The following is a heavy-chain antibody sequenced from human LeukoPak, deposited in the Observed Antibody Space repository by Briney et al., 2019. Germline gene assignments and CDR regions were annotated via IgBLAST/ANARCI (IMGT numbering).Heavy chain of an antibody. D-gene: IGHD3-22*01. CDR3: AKDLDSTGYYSYGY. V-gene: IGHV3-23*01. J-gene: IGHJ4*02. CDR1: GFTFSSYA. CDR2: ISTSGRT. Sequence: GGSLRLSCAASGFTFSSYAMNWVRQAPGKGLELVSLISTSGRTHYADSVKGRFTISRDNSKNTQYLQMNRLRAEDTAVYHCAKDLDSTGYYSYGYWGQGTLVTVSS.